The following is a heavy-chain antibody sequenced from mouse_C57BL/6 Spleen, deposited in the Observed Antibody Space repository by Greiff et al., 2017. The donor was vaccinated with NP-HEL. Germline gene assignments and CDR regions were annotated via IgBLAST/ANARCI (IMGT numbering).Heavy chain of an antibody. Sequence: EVNVVESGEGLVKPGGSLKLSCAASGFTFSSYAMSWVRQTPEKRLEWVAYISSGGDYIYYADTVKGRFTISRDNARNTLYLQMSSLKSEDTAMYYCTRANYGSSPFAYWGQGTLVTVSA. CDR3: TRANYGSSPFAY. CDR1: GFTFSSYA. CDR2: ISSGGDYI. D-gene: IGHD1-1*01. V-gene: IGHV5-9-1*02. J-gene: IGHJ3*01.